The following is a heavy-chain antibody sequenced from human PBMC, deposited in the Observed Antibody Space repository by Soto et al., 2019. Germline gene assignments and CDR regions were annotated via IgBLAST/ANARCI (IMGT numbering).Heavy chain of an antibody. CDR1: GGSISSYY. CDR2: IYYSGST. CDR3: GRVGRYYDSSGYYKD. D-gene: IGHD3-22*01. Sequence: QVQLQESGPGLVKPSETLSLTCTVSGGSISSYYWSWIRQPPGKGLEWIGYIYYSGSTNYNPSLTSRVTISVDTSKNQFSLELSSVTAADTAVYYCGRVGRYYDSSGYYKDWGQGTLVTVSS. J-gene: IGHJ4*02. V-gene: IGHV4-59*01.